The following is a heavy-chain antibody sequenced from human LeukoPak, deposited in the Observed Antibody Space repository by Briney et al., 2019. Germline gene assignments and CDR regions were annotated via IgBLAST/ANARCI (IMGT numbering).Heavy chain of an antibody. V-gene: IGHV3-21*01. Sequence: GGSLRLSCAASGFTFSSYSMNWVRQAPGKGLEGVSSISSSSSYIYYADSVKGRFTISRDNAKNSLYLQMNSLRAEDTAVYYCARDHDYGDYIDYWGQGTLVTVSS. CDR2: ISSSSSYI. CDR3: ARDHDYGDYIDY. D-gene: IGHD4-17*01. J-gene: IGHJ4*02. CDR1: GFTFSSYS.